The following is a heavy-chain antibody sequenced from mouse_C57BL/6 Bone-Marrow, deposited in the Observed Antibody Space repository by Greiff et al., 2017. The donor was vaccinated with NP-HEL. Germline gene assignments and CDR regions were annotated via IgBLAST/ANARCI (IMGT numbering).Heavy chain of an antibody. CDR1: GYTFTSYW. Sequence: QVQLQQPGAELVMPGASVKLSCKASGYTFTSYWMHWVKQRPGQGLEWIGEIDPSDSYTNYNQKFKGKSTLTVDKSSSTAYMQLSSLTSEDSAVYYCARPLFYYGSTLFAYWGQGTLVTVSA. CDR3: ARPLFYYGSTLFAY. D-gene: IGHD1-1*01. J-gene: IGHJ3*01. CDR2: IDPSDSYT. V-gene: IGHV1-69*01.